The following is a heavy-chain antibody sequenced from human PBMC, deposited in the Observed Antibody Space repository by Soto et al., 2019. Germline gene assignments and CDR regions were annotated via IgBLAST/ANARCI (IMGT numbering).Heavy chain of an antibody. D-gene: IGHD6-6*01. CDR2: IYYSGST. J-gene: IGHJ4*02. CDR3: ARAPGIAARGIDY. Sequence: PSETLSLTCTVSGGSISSYYWSWIRQPPGKGLEWIGYIYYSGSTNYNPSLKSRVTISVDTSKNQFSLKLSSVTAADTAVYYCARAPGIAARGIDYWGQGTLVTVSS. V-gene: IGHV4-59*01. CDR1: GGSISSYY.